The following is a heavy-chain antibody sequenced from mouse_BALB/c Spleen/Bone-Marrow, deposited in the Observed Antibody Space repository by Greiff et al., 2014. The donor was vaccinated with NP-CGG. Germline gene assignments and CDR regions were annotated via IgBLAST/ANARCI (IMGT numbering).Heavy chain of an antibody. CDR2: ISSGGGST. D-gene: IGHD1-2*01. J-gene: IGHJ1*01. CDR3: ARQGYGYVDFDV. V-gene: IGHV5-12-1*01. Sequence: EVQVVESGGGLVKPGGSLKLSCAASGFAFSSYDMSWVRQTPEKRLEWVAYISSGGGSTYYPDTVKGRFTISRDNAKNTLYLQMSSLKSEDTAMYYCARQGYGYVDFDVWGAGTTVTASS. CDR1: GFAFSSYD.